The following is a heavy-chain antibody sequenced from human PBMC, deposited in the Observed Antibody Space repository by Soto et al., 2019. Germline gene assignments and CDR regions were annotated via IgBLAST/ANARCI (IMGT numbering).Heavy chain of an antibody. D-gene: IGHD3-3*01. CDR1: GYVFSTYD. J-gene: IGHJ5*02. Sequence: ASVKVSCKASGYVFSTYDINWVRQAPGQGLEWMGWMKPNSGKTGYAQKFQGRVTLTRNTSISTAYLELSSLRSEDTAVYYCARAPTYDFWNADPGGFDPWGQRTMVTVYS. V-gene: IGHV1-8*01. CDR2: MKPNSGKT. CDR3: ARAPTYDFWNADPGGFDP.